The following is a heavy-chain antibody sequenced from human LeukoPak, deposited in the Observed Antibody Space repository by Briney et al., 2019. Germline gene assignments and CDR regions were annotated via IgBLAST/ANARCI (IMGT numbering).Heavy chain of an antibody. CDR1: GYTFTGHF. D-gene: IGHD4-11*01. CDR2: IDPNNGDT. CDR3: AREYSASDH. V-gene: IGHV1-2*02. Sequence: SVKVSCKASGYTFTGHFLHWVRQAPAQGLEWMAWIDPNNGDTHYAQNFHGRITEKREACISTVYMELSRRTSDHTAVYYCAREYSASDHWGQGTLVTVSS. J-gene: IGHJ4*02.